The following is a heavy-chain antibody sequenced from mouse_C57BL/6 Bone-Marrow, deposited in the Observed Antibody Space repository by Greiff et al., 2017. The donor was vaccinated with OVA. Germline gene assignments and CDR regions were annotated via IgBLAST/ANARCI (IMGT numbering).Heavy chain of an antibody. Sequence: VQLQQPGAELVKPGASVRSSGKASGYTFTSSGITGVRRRPGQGLGWIGDIYPGSGSTNYNEKFKSKATLTVDTSSSTAYMQLSSLTSEDSAVYYCARDSNYDFAYWGQGTLVTVSA. CDR3: ARDSNYDFAY. CDR2: IYPGSGST. CDR1: GYTFTSSG. V-gene: IGHV1-55*01. J-gene: IGHJ3*01. D-gene: IGHD2-5*01.